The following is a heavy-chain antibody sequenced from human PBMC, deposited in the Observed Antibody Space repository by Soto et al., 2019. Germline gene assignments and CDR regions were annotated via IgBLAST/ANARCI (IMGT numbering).Heavy chain of an antibody. V-gene: IGHV4-59*01. CDR3: ARAYTAMVTSFDY. J-gene: IGHJ4*02. D-gene: IGHD5-18*01. CDR1: GGPLSSYY. Sequence: PSETLSLTCTVSGGPLSSYYWSWIRQPPGKGLEWIGYIYYSGSTNYNPSLKSRVTISVDTSKNQFSLKLSSVTAADTAVYYCARAYTAMVTSFDYWGQGTLVTVSS. CDR2: IYYSGST.